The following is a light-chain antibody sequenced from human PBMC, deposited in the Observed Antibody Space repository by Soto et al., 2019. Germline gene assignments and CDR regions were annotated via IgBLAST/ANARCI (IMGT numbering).Light chain of an antibody. J-gene: IGLJ1*01. V-gene: IGLV2-23*02. CDR2: EVT. Sequence: QSALTQPASVSGSPGQSITISCTGTSSDVGSYNLVSWYQQHPGKAPKLMIYEVTKRPSGVSNHFSGSKSGNTASLTISGLQAEDEAAYYCCSYATSSTYVFGTGTKVTVL. CDR3: CSYATSSTYV. CDR1: SSDVGSYNL.